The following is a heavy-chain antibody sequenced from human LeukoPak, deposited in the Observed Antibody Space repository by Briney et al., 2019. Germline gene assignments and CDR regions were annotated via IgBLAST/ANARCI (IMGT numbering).Heavy chain of an antibody. J-gene: IGHJ2*01. CDR1: GGSFSGYC. D-gene: IGHD2-21*02. V-gene: IGHV4-34*01. CDR3: ARHSLSRQHIVVVTAVHWYFDL. Sequence: SETLSLTCAVYGGSFSGYCWSWIRQPPGKGLEWIGEINHSGSTNYNPSLKSRVTISVDTSKNQFSLKLNSVTAADTAVYYCARHSLSRQHIVVVTAVHWYFDLWGRGTLVTVSS. CDR2: INHSGST.